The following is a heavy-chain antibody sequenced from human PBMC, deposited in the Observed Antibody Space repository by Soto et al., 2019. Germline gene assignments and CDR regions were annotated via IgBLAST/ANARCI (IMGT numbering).Heavy chain of an antibody. CDR1: GYTLTELS. CDR3: ATVGSSGWYVGDYYYGMDV. D-gene: IGHD6-19*01. V-gene: IGHV1-24*01. J-gene: IGHJ6*02. Sequence: RASVKVSCKVSGYTLTELSMHWVRQAPGKGLEWMGGFDPEDGETIYAQKFQGRVTMTEDTSTDTAYMELSSLRSEDTAVYYCATVGSSGWYVGDYYYGMDVWGQGTTVTVSS. CDR2: FDPEDGET.